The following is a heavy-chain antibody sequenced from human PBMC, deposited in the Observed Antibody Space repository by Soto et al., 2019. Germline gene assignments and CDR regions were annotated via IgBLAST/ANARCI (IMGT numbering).Heavy chain of an antibody. CDR1: GFTFDDYA. CDR2: ISWNSGSI. D-gene: IGHD6-13*01. V-gene: IGHV3-9*01. CDR3: AKVAAAAGVLDY. Sequence: GGSLRLSCAASGFTFDDYAMHWVRQAPGKGLEWVSGISWNSGSIGYADSAKGRFTISRDNAKNSLYLQMNSLRAEDTALYYCAKVAAAAGVLDYWGQGTLVTVSS. J-gene: IGHJ4*02.